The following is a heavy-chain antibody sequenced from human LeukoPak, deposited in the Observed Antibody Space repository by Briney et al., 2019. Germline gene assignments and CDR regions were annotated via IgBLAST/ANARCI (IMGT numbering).Heavy chain of an antibody. J-gene: IGHJ3*02. V-gene: IGHV4-39*02. Sequence: SETLSLTRTVSGGSISSYYWGWIRQPPGKGLEWIGSIYYSGSTYYNPSLKSRVTISVDTSKNQFSLKLSSVTAADTAVYYCARDKGYCSSTSCHDSAFDIWGQGTMVTVSS. CDR1: GGSISSYY. D-gene: IGHD2-2*01. CDR2: IYYSGST. CDR3: ARDKGYCSSTSCHDSAFDI.